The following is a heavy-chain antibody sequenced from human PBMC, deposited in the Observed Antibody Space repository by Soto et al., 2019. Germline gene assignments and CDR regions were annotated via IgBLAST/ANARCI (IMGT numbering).Heavy chain of an antibody. CDR1: GYIFTGFY. CDR2: IKPDSGGT. J-gene: IGHJ6*02. V-gene: IGHV1-2*02. D-gene: IGHD1-26*01. Sequence: ASVKVSCKASGYIFTGFYIHWVRQAPGQGLEWMGGIKPDSGGTDYAEKFQGRVTMTRDTSINTAYMELSRLRHDDTAVYYCARLKGLFDSRHHIWEPHYNYGLDVWGQGTKVTVSS. CDR3: ARLKGLFDSRHHIWEPHYNYGLDV.